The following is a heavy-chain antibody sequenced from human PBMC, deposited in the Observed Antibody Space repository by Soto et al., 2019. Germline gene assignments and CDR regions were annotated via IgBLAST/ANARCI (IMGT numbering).Heavy chain of an antibody. J-gene: IGHJ4*02. CDR2: INPGDSDI. CDR1: GYSFISHW. D-gene: IGHD6-19*01. CDR3: TRPQSSGWYDY. Sequence: GESLKISCKGSGYSFISHWIAWVRQTPGKGLEWMGIINPGDSDIRYSPSFQGQVTISADKSINTAYLQWSSLKASDTATYYCTRPQSSGWYDYWGQGTLVTVSS. V-gene: IGHV5-51*01.